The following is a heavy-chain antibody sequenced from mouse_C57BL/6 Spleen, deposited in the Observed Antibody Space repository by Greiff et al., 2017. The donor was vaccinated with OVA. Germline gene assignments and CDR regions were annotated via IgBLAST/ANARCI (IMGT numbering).Heavy chain of an antibody. V-gene: IGHV1-26*01. J-gene: IGHJ2*01. D-gene: IGHD1-1*01. Sequence: EVQLQQSGPELVKPGASVKISCKASGYTFTDYYMNWVKQSHGKSLEWIGDINPNNGGTSYNQKFKGKATLTVDKSSSTAYMELRSLTSEDSAVYYCARTFFITTVVATGYFDYWGQGTTLTVSS. CDR3: ARTFFITTVVATGYFDY. CDR2: INPNNGGT. CDR1: GYTFTDYY.